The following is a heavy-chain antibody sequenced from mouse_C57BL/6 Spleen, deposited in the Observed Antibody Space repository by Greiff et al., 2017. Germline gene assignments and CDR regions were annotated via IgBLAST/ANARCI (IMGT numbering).Heavy chain of an antibody. CDR1: GYAFSSSW. J-gene: IGHJ4*01. CDR3: VVYDYGLYAMDY. Sequence: VKLQESGPELVQPGASVKISCTASGYAFSSSWMNWVKPRPGTGLAWLGRLYPGDGDTNSNGKFKGKATLPADKSSSTAYMQLSSLTSEDAAVYFCVVYDYGLYAMDYWGQGTAVTVAS. CDR2: LYPGDGDT. D-gene: IGHD2-4*01. V-gene: IGHV1-82*01.